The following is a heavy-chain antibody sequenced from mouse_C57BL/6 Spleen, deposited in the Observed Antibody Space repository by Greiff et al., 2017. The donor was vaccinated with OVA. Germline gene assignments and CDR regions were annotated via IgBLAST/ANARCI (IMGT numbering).Heavy chain of an antibody. V-gene: IGHV1-19*01. J-gene: IGHJ3*01. CDR2: INPYNGGT. D-gene: IGHD1-1*01. CDR1: GYTFTDYY. Sequence: VQLQQSGPVLVKPGASVKMSCKAAGYTFTDYYMNWVKQSHGKSLEWIGVINPYNGGTSYNQKFKGKATLTVDKSSSTAYMELNSLTSEDSAVYYCARDGNPAWFAYWGQGTLVTVSA. CDR3: ARDGNPAWFAY.